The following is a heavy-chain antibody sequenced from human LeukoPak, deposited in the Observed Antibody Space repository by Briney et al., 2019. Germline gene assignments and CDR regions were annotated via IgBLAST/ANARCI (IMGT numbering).Heavy chain of an antibody. D-gene: IGHD3-22*01. V-gene: IGHV4-34*01. CDR2: INHSGST. CDR3: ARGPRYYYDSSGYLGVDY. Sequence: SETLSLTCAVYGGSFGGYYWSWIRQPPGKGLEWIGEINHSGSTNYNPSLKSRVTISVDTSKNQFSLKLSSVTAADTAVYYCARGPRYYYDSSGYLGVDYWGQGTLVTVSS. CDR1: GGSFGGYY. J-gene: IGHJ4*02.